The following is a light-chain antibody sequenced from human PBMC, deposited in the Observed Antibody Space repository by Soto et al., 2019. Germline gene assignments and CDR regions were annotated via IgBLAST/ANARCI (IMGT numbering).Light chain of an antibody. Sequence: QSVLTQPPSASGTPGQRVTISCSGRSANIGNNFVCWYQQLPGTAPKLLIYSNNQRPSGVPDRFSGYKSGTSASLAISGLRSEDEGDYYCVSWDDSLSALVFGTGTKVTVL. V-gene: IGLV1-47*02. CDR3: VSWDDSLSALV. J-gene: IGLJ1*01. CDR2: SNN. CDR1: SANIGNNF.